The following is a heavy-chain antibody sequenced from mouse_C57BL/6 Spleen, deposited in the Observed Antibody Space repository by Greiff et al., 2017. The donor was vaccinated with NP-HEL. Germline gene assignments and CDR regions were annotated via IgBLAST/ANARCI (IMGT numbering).Heavy chain of an antibody. CDR1: GYTFTDYY. Sequence: QVQLQQSGAELVRPGASVKLSCKASGYTFTDYYINWVKQRPGQGLEWIARIYPGSGNTYYNEKFKGKATLTAEKSSSTAYMQLSSLTSEDSAVYFCARQGVYDYDRYYAMDYWGQGTSVTVSS. CDR2: IYPGSGNT. CDR3: ARQGVYDYDRYYAMDY. J-gene: IGHJ4*01. D-gene: IGHD2-4*01. V-gene: IGHV1-76*01.